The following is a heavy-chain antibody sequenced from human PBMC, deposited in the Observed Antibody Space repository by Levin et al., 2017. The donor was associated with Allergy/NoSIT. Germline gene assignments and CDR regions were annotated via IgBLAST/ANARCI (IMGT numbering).Heavy chain of an antibody. Sequence: SCAASGFTFSSYGMHWVRQAPGKGLEWVAVISYDGSNKYYADSVKGRFTISRDNSKNTLYLQMNSLRAEDTAVYYCAKDTQWLVWGGVDYWGQGTLVTVSS. J-gene: IGHJ4*02. CDR2: ISYDGSNK. CDR1: GFTFSSYG. D-gene: IGHD6-19*01. CDR3: AKDTQWLVWGGVDY. V-gene: IGHV3-30*18.